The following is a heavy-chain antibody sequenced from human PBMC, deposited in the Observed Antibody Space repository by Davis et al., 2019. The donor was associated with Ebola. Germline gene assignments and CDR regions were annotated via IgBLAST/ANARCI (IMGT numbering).Heavy chain of an antibody. CDR3: ARAERVRGVHDAFDI. D-gene: IGHD3-10*01. CDR1: GYTFTGYY. V-gene: IGHV1-2*06. CDR2: VNPNSGGT. Sequence: ASVKVSCKASGYTFTGYYMPWARPASGQGLEWMGRVNPNSGGTNYAQKLQGRVTMTTDTSTSTAYMELRSLRSDDTAVYYCARAERVRGVHDAFDIWGQGTMVTVSS. J-gene: IGHJ3*02.